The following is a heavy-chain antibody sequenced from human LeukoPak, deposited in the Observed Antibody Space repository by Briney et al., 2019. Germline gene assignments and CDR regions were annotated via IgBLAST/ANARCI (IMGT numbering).Heavy chain of an antibody. V-gene: IGHV4-30-2*01. D-gene: IGHD2-2*01. Sequence: SQTLSLTCAVSGGSISSGGYSWSWIRQPPGKGLEWIGYIYHSGSTYYNPSLKSRVTISVDRSKNQFSLKLSSVTAADTAVYYCARGPYCSSTSCYFNPWGQGTLVTVSS. J-gene: IGHJ5*02. CDR2: IYHSGST. CDR1: GGSISSGGYS. CDR3: ARGPYCSSTSCYFNP.